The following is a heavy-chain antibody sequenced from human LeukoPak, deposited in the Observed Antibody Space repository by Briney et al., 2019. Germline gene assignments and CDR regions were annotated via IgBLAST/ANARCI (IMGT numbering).Heavy chain of an antibody. Sequence: GGSLRLSCAASGFTFSSYSMNWVRQAPGKGLEWVSDISSSSSTIYYADSVKGRFTISRDNAKNSLYLQMNSLRAEGTAVYYCAELGITMIGGVWGKGTTVTISS. J-gene: IGHJ6*04. CDR2: ISSSSSTI. CDR3: AELGITMIGGV. D-gene: IGHD3-10*02. CDR1: GFTFSSYS. V-gene: IGHV3-48*04.